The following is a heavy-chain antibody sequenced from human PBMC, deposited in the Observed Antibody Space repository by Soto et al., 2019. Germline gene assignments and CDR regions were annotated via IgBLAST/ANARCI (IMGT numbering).Heavy chain of an antibody. D-gene: IGHD2-21*02. CDR3: ARVHVVVVAGSTFDY. CDR1: GDSISSGPY. J-gene: IGHJ4*03. CDR2: IYHGGTT. Sequence: PSETLSLTCTVSGDSISSGPYWGWIRQPPGEGPEWIASIYHGGTTFYNPSLKSRISISVDTSKNQFSLRLTSVTAADTATYYCARVHVVVVAGSTFDYWGPGTLVTVSS. V-gene: IGHV4-38-2*02.